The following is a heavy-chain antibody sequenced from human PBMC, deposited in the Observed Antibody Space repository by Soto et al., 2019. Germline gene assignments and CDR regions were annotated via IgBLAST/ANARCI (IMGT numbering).Heavy chain of an antibody. D-gene: IGHD2-15*01. Sequence: GGPLRLRCAASGFTFSSYWMHWVRQAPGKGLVWVSRINSDGSSTSYADSVKGRFTISRDNAKNTLYLQMNSLRAEDTAVYYCASLLPVLIVATTKGVDCSGGSCYERRWFDPWGQGTLVTVSS. V-gene: IGHV3-74*01. CDR2: INSDGSST. J-gene: IGHJ5*02. CDR3: ASLLPVLIVATTKGVDCSGGSCYERRWFDP. CDR1: GFTFSSYW.